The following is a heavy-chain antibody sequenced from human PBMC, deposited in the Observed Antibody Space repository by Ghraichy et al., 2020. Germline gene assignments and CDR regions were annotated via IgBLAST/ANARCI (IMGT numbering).Heavy chain of an antibody. CDR3: ATSDEGVSGSFHY. V-gene: IGHV4-4*07. CDR1: GVSITSYF. CDR2: FNTGGSA. D-gene: IGHD5/OR15-5a*01. J-gene: IGHJ4*02. Sequence: TLSLTCSVSGVSITSYFWSWIRQPAGKGLEWIGRFNTGGSASYNPALKSRVTMSLDTSKRQVTLKLYSVTAADTAVYYCATSDEGVSGSFHYWGQGTLLTVSS.